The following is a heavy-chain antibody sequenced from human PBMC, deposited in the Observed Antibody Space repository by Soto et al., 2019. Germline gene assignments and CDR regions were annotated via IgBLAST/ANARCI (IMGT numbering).Heavy chain of an antibody. Sequence: QVQLQESGPGLVKPSQTLSLSCTVSGGSISSGDYYWSWIRQPPGKGLEWIGYIYYSGSTYYNPSLKSRVTISVDTSKNQFSLKLSSVTAADTAVYYCARGDFSGGSCYLRASDAFDIWGQGTMVTVSS. D-gene: IGHD2-15*01. J-gene: IGHJ3*02. CDR2: IYYSGST. V-gene: IGHV4-30-4*01. CDR3: ARGDFSGGSCYLRASDAFDI. CDR1: GGSISSGDYY.